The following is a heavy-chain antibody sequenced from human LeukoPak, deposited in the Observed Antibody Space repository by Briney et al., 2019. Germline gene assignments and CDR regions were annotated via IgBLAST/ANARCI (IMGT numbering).Heavy chain of an antibody. D-gene: IGHD3-10*01. CDR1: GYTFTSYY. V-gene: IGHV1-2*02. J-gene: IGHJ6*03. CDR2: MNPNNGDT. CDR3: ARGGRYYYGSGSYLYYYYMDV. Sequence: GASVKVSCKASGYTFTSYYMHWVRQAPGQGLEWMGWMNPNNGDTNYAQKFQGRVTMTRDTSISTAYMELSRLRSDDTAVYYCARGGRYYYGSGSYLYYYYMDVWGKGTTVTVSS.